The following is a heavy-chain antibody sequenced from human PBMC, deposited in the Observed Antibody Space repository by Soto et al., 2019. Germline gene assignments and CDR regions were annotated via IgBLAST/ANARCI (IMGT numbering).Heavy chain of an antibody. CDR1: GDTFSSYA. Sequence: ASVKVSCKASGDTFSSYAINWVRQAPGQGLEWMGGIIPMFGTANYAQKFKGRVTITAGESTSTVYMELSSLRSEDTAVYYCGRVGPAHYYDSSGYYSPLAYWGQGTLVTVSS. CDR3: GRVGPAHYYDSSGYYSPLAY. J-gene: IGHJ4*02. CDR2: IIPMFGTA. V-gene: IGHV1-69*13. D-gene: IGHD3-22*01.